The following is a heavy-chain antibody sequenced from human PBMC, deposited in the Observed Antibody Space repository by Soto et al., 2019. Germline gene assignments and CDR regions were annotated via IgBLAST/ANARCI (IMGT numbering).Heavy chain of an antibody. J-gene: IGHJ4*02. CDR3: AKNVEYTNNPFEY. CDR2: ISGGGYTT. CDR1: GFTFSSFG. Sequence: GGSLRLSCAASGFTFSSFGMSWVRQAPGKGLEWVSSISGGGYTTYYADSVKGRFTISRDNSKNTLSLQMNSLRAEDTAVYYCAKNVEYTNNPFEYWGQGTLVTVSS. D-gene: IGHD6-6*01. V-gene: IGHV3-23*01.